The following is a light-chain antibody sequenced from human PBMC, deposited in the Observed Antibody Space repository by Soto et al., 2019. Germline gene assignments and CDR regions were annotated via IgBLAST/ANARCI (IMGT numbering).Light chain of an antibody. CDR1: SSDVGSYDL. Sequence: QSVLTQPASVSGPPGQSIVISCNGSSSDVGSYDLVSWYLQYPGKAPKLMIYEVNKRPSGVPDRFSGSKSGNTASLTVSGLQAEDEADYYCSSYAGSSNVFGTGTKLTVL. CDR2: EVN. V-gene: IGLV2-14*02. CDR3: SSYAGSSNV. J-gene: IGLJ1*01.